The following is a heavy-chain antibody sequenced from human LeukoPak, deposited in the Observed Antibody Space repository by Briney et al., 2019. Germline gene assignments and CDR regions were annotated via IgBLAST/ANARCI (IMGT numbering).Heavy chain of an antibody. CDR2: IYHSGST. J-gene: IGHJ5*02. V-gene: IGHV4-30-2*01. CDR1: GGSISSGGYY. D-gene: IGHD3-16*01. CDR3: ARDRSPPAGEFDP. Sequence: SETLSLTCTVSGGSISSGGYYWSWIRQPPGKGLEWIGYIYHSGSTYYNPSLKSRVTISVDRSKNQFSLKLSSATAADTAVYYCARDRSPPAGEFDPWGQGTLVTVSS.